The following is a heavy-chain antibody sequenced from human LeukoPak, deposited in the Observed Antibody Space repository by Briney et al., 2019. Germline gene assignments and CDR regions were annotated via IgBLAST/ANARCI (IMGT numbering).Heavy chain of an antibody. CDR2: ISSSSTYM. D-gene: IGHD6-19*01. V-gene: IGHV3-21*01. CDR1: GFSFSGYS. Sequence: GGSLRLSCEASGFSFSGYSMNWVRQAPGKALEWVSSISSSSTYMFHADSVKGRFTISRDNAKNSLYLQMNSLRAEDTAVYYCARGDYRPAMAGAPFDYWGQGTLVTVSS. J-gene: IGHJ4*02. CDR3: ARGDYRPAMAGAPFDY.